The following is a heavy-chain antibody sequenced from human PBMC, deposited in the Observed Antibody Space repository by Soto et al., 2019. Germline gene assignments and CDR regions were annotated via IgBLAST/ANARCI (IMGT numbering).Heavy chain of an antibody. D-gene: IGHD5-12*01. Sequence: ETLSLTCAVSGYSITGGYYWGWIRQPPGKGLEWIGSIYHSGSTYYNPSLKSRVTISVDTPQKLFSLKLSSVTAADTAVYYCARLPYSYSGSDETSFDYWGQGTMVAVSS. CDR3: ARLPYSYSGSDETSFDY. V-gene: IGHV4-38-2*01. J-gene: IGHJ4*02. CDR2: IYHSGST. CDR1: GYSITGGYY.